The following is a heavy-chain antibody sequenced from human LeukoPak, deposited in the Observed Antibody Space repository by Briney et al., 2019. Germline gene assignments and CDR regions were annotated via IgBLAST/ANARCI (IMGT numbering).Heavy chain of an antibody. J-gene: IGHJ3*02. Sequence: GGSLRLSCAASGFTFSSYAMHWVRQAPGKGLEWVAVISYDGSNKYYADSVKGRFTISRDNSKNTLYLQMNSLRAEDTAVYYCACWPREGFGESHTSDAFDIWGQGTMVTVSS. D-gene: IGHD3-10*01. CDR1: GFTFSSYA. CDR2: ISYDGSNK. CDR3: ACWPREGFGESHTSDAFDI. V-gene: IGHV3-30-3*01.